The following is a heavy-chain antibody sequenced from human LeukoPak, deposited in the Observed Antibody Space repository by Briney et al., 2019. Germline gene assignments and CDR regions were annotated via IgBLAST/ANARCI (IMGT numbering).Heavy chain of an antibody. V-gene: IGHV3-9*01. J-gene: IGHJ6*02. D-gene: IGHD6-19*01. Sequence: GGSLRLSRAASGFTFDDYAMHWVRQAPGKGLEWVSGISWNSGSIGYADSVKGRFTISRDNAKNSLYLQMNSLRAEDTALYYCAKDSVPEYSSGWYLRYYYYGMDVWGQGTTVTVSS. CDR3: AKDSVPEYSSGWYLRYYYYGMDV. CDR1: GFTFDDYA. CDR2: ISWNSGSI.